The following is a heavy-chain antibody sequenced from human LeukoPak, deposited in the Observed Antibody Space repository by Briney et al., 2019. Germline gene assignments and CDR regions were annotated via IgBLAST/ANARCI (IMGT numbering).Heavy chain of an antibody. J-gene: IGHJ6*02. CDR1: GYTFTSYD. V-gene: IGHV1-8*01. CDR2: MNPNSGNT. Sequence: ASVKVSCKASGYTFTSYDINWVRQATGQGLEWMGWMNPNSGNTGYAQKFQGRVTMTRNTSISTAYMELSSLRSEDTAVYYCARGPEGDFWSGYYLVGYYYYYGMDVWGQGTTVTVSS. CDR3: ARGPEGDFWSGYYLVGYYYYYGMDV. D-gene: IGHD3-3*01.